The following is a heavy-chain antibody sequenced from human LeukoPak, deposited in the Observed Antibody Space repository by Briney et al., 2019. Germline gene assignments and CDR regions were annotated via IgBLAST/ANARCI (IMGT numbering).Heavy chain of an antibody. J-gene: IGHJ4*02. CDR2: ISTSSSYT. CDR3: ARTKYDSSGYYPDY. D-gene: IGHD3-22*01. V-gene: IGHV3-11*06. Sequence: PGGSLRLSCAASGFTFSDYYMSWIRQAPGKGLEWVSYISTSSSYTDYADSVKGRFTISRDNAKNSLYLQMNSLRAEDTAVYYCARTKYDSSGYYPDYWGQGTLVTVSS. CDR1: GFTFSDYY.